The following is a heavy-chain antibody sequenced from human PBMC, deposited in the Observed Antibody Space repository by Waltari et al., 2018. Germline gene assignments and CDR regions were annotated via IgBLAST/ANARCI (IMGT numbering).Heavy chain of an antibody. V-gene: IGHV3-48*03. CDR1: GFTFSSYE. CDR3: AGRLTTVTNDAFDI. D-gene: IGHD4-17*01. CDR2: ISSSGSTI. J-gene: IGHJ3*02. Sequence: EVQLVESGGGLVQPGGSLRLSCAASGFTFSSYEMNWVRQAPGKGLEGVSYISSSGSTIYYSDSVKGRFTISRDNAKNSLYLQMNSLRAEDTAVYYCAGRLTTVTNDAFDIWGQGTMVTVSS.